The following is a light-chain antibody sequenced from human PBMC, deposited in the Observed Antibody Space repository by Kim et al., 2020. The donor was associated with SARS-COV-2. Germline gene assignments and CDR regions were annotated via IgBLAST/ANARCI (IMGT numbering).Light chain of an antibody. J-gene: IGKJ4*01. Sequence: DIDLTQSPSSLSASVGDRVTIPCRASQGVSNFLAWYQQKPGKVPTSLIYAASTLQSGVPSRFSGSGSGTDFTLTISSLEPEDVATYYCQRYSRAPENFGRGTQV. CDR2: AAS. CDR3: QRYSRAPEN. CDR1: QGVSNF. V-gene: IGKV1-27*01.